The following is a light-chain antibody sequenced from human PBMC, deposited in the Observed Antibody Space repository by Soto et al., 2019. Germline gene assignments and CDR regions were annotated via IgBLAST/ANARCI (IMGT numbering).Light chain of an antibody. CDR1: QSVSSSD. Sequence: EVVLTQSPGTLSLSPGERATLCCGASQSVSSSDLAWYQQKPDQAPRLLISGASGRATGIPDRFSASGSGTDSTLTISRLEPEDSAVFYCHLYGASPPTFGQGTKVDIK. V-gene: IGKV3-20*01. CDR3: HLYGASPPT. CDR2: GAS. J-gene: IGKJ1*01.